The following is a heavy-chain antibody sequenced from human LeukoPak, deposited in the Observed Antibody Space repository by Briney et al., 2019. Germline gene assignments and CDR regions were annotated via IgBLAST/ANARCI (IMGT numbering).Heavy chain of an antibody. Sequence: GGSLRLSCVASGFTFSRYWMSWVRQAPGKGLEWVASIKHDGGVTHYADSVEGRFTISRDNAKNSLYLQLNSLSAEDTAVYHCARWDAICNGGNCYFGGFAFDIWGQGTVVTVSS. CDR3: ARWDAICNGGNCYFGGFAFDI. V-gene: IGHV3-7*01. CDR1: GFTFSRYW. J-gene: IGHJ3*02. D-gene: IGHD2-15*01. CDR2: IKHDGGVT.